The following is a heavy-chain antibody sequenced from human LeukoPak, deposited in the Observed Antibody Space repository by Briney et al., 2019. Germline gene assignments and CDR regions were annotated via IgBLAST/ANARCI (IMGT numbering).Heavy chain of an antibody. CDR2: ITSGGTTI. Sequence: GGSLRLSCAASGFTFRTYNMNWVRQAPGKGLEWVSYITSGGTTIYYADSVKGRFTISRDNAKNSLYLQMNSLRDEDTAVYYCARDYVQDYWGQGTLVTVSS. CDR3: ARDYVQDY. V-gene: IGHV3-48*02. J-gene: IGHJ4*02. D-gene: IGHD3-16*01. CDR1: GFTFRTYN.